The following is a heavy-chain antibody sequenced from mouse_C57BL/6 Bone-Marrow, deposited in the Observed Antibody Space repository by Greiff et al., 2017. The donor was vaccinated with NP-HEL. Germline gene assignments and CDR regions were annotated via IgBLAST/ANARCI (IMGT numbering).Heavy chain of an antibody. Sequence: VQLQQPGAELVKPGASVKLSCKASGYTFTSYWMHWVKQRPGPGLEWIGMIHPNSGSTNYNEKFKSKAPLTVDKSSSPAYMQLSSLPSEDSAVYYCARRGVDDWGKGTTLTVAS. CDR1: GYTFTSYW. V-gene: IGHV1-64*01. CDR2: IHPNSGST. J-gene: IGHJ2*01. CDR3: ARRGVDD.